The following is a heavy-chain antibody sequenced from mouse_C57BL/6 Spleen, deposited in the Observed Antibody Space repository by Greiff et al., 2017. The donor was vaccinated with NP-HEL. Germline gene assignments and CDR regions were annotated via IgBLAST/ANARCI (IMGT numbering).Heavy chain of an antibody. V-gene: IGHV1-82*01. D-gene: IGHD2-10*01. CDR1: GYAFSSSW. J-gene: IGHJ4*01. CDR3: ARRAYYEAMDY. CDR2: IYPGDGDT. Sequence: VKLMESGPELVKPGASVKISCKASGYAFSSSWMNWVKQRPGKGLEWIGRIYPGDGDTNYNGKFKGKATLTADKSSSTAYMQLSSLTSEDSAVYFCARRAYYEAMDYWGQGTSVTVSS.